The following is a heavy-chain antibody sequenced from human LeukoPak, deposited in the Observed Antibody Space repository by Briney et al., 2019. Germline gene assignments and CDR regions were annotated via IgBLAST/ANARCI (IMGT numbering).Heavy chain of an antibody. CDR3: ARGAPVIVVVVAATPDY. J-gene: IGHJ4*02. D-gene: IGHD2-15*01. Sequence: GGSLRLSCAASGFTFSSYWMHWVRQAPGKGLVWVSRINSDGSSTSYADSVKGRFTISRDNAKNTLYLQMNSLRAEDTAVYYCARGAPVIVVVVAATPDYWGRGTLVTVSS. CDR1: GFTFSSYW. CDR2: INSDGSST. V-gene: IGHV3-74*01.